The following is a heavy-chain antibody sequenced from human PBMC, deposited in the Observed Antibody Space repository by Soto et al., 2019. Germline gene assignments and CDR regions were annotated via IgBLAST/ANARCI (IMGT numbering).Heavy chain of an antibody. J-gene: IGHJ4*02. CDR3: EGDRLGLPLDY. V-gene: IGHV4-31*03. Sequence: SETLSLTCTVSGGSISSGGHYWSWIRQHPGKGLEWIGYIYYSGSTHYNPSLRSRVTISVDTSKNQFFLKLSSVTAADTAVYYCEGDRLGLPLDYWGRGTLVTVSS. D-gene: IGHD4-17*01. CDR1: GGSISSGGHY. CDR2: IYYSGST.